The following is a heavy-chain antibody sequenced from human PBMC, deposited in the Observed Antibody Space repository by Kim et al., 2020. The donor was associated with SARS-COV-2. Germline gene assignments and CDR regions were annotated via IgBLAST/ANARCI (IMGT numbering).Heavy chain of an antibody. D-gene: IGHD6-19*01. J-gene: IGHJ4*02. CDR3: ARRQFTSGWYYFDY. V-gene: IGHV3-74*01. Sequence: YAVSVKGLFTISRDNAMNTLYLQMSSLRAEDTAVYYCARRQFTSGWYYFDYWGQGTLVTVSS.